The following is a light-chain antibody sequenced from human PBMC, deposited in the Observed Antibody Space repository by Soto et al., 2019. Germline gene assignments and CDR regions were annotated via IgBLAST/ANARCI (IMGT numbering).Light chain of an antibody. J-gene: IGLJ1*01. CDR2: NNN. Sequence: QSVLTQPPSASGTPGQRVTISGSGSSSNIGTNTVSWYRHLPGTAPKLLIYNNNQRPSGVPDRFSGSKSGTSASLAISGRQSEDEADYYCAAWDDSLSGHFVFGTGTKLTVL. V-gene: IGLV1-44*01. CDR1: SSNIGTNT. CDR3: AAWDDSLSGHFV.